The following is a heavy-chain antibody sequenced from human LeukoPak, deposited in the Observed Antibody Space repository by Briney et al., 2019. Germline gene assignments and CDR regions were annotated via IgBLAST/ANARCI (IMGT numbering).Heavy chain of an antibody. Sequence: GRSLRLSCAASGFTFSSYAMHWVRQAPGKGLEWVAVISYDGSNKYYADSVKGRFTISRDNSKNTLYLQMNSLRAEDTAVYYCARGIFEGPYCSGGSCYDNWFDPWGQGTLVTVSS. D-gene: IGHD2-15*01. CDR1: GFTFSSYA. J-gene: IGHJ5*02. CDR3: ARGIFEGPYCSGGSCYDNWFDP. V-gene: IGHV3-30-3*01. CDR2: ISYDGSNK.